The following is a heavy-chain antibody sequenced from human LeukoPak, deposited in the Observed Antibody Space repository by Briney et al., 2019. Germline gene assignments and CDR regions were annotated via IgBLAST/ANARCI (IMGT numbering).Heavy chain of an antibody. Sequence: GGSLRLSCAASGFTFSSYGMHWVRQAPGKGLEWVAVISYDGSNKYYADSVKGRFTISRDNSKNTLYLQMNSLRAEDTAVYYCAIITMVRGVIPFDYWGQGTLVTVSS. D-gene: IGHD3-10*01. CDR3: AIITMVRGVIPFDY. J-gene: IGHJ4*02. CDR2: ISYDGSNK. V-gene: IGHV3-30*03. CDR1: GFTFSSYG.